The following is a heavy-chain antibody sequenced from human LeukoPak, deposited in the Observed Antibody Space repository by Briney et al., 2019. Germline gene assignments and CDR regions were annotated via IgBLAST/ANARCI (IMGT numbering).Heavy chain of an antibody. Sequence: PGGSLRLSCAASGFTFSSYSMNWVRQAPGKGLEWVSNISSSSTTIYYADSVKGRFIISRDNAKNSLYLQMNSLRAEDTAVYYCARDSAAAGRRYFDYWGQGTLVTVSS. V-gene: IGHV3-48*01. D-gene: IGHD6-13*01. CDR1: GFTFSSYS. J-gene: IGHJ4*02. CDR3: ARDSAAAGRRYFDY. CDR2: ISSSSTTI.